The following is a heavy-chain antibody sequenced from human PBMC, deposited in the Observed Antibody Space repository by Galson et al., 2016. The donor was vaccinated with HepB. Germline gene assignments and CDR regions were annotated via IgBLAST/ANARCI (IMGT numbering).Heavy chain of an antibody. V-gene: IGHV3-30-3*01. J-gene: IGHJ6*02. CDR3: VKGYGMDV. Sequence: SLRLSCAASGFTFSSYAMHWVRQAPGKGLEWVAVISHDGSNKYFAGSVKGRFTISRDNPKNTLYLQMNSLRAEDTALYYCVKGYGMDVWGQGTTVTVSS. CDR1: GFTFSSYA. CDR2: ISHDGSNK.